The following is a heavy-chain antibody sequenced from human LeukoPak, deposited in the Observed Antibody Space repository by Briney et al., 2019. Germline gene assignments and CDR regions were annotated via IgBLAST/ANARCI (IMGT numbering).Heavy chain of an antibody. CDR2: ISGSGGST. Sequence: PGGSLRLSCAASGFTFSDHYMDWVRQAPGKGLEWVSAISGSGGSTYYADSVKGRFTISRDNSKNTLYLQMNSLRAEDTAVYYCAKGLGSGSYCDYWGQGTLVTVSS. J-gene: IGHJ4*02. CDR3: AKGLGSGSYCDY. V-gene: IGHV3-23*01. D-gene: IGHD3-10*01. CDR1: GFTFSDHY.